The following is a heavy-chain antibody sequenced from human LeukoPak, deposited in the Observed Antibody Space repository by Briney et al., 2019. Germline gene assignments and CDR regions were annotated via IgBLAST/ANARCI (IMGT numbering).Heavy chain of an antibody. CDR1: GYTFTGYY. J-gene: IGHJ4*02. V-gene: IGHV1-8*03. CDR3: ARVYCSSTSCYLDY. D-gene: IGHD2-2*01. CDR2: MNPNSGNT. Sequence: GASVKVSCKPSGYTFTGYYMHWVRQATGQGLEWMGWMNPNSGNTGYAQKFQGRVTITRNTSISTAYMELSSLRSEDTAVYYCARVYCSSTSCYLDYWGQGTLVTVSS.